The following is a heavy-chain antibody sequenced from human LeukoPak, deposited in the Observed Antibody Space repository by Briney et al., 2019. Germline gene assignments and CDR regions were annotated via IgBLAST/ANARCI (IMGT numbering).Heavy chain of an antibody. J-gene: IGHJ4*02. V-gene: IGHV3-23*01. CDR1: GFTFSSYA. CDR3: AKSSGLVLRFLEWLSYFDY. D-gene: IGHD3-3*01. Sequence: GGSLRLSCAASGFTFSSYAMSWVRQAPGKGLEWVSAISGSGGSTYYADSVKGRFTISRDNSKNTLYLQMNSLRAEDTAVYYCAKSSGLVLRFLEWLSYFDYWGQGTLVTVSS. CDR2: ISGSGGST.